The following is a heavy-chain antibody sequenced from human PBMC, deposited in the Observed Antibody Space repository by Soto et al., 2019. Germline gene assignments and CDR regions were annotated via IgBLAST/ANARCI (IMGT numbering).Heavy chain of an antibody. V-gene: IGHV1-18*01. CDR1: GYAFTTYG. D-gene: IGHD1-1*01. Sequence: QVHLVQSGAEVKKPGASVKVSCKGSGYAFTTYGITWVRQAPGQGREWMGWISARDGNTNYAQKPKGRVTVTRDTSTSTAYMGLRSLRSDDTAVYYCARGRYGDYWGQGALVTVSS. J-gene: IGHJ4*02. CDR2: ISARDGNT. CDR3: ARGRYGDY.